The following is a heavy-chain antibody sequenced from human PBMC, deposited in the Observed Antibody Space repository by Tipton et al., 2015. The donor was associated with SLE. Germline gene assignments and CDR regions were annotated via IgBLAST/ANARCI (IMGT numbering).Heavy chain of an antibody. CDR2: INPSGGST. V-gene: IGHV1-46*01. Sequence: QLVQSGAEVKKPGASVKVSCKASGYTFTSYYMHWVRQAPGQGLEWMGIINPSGGSTSYAQKLQGRVTMTTDTSTSTAYMELRSLRSDDTAVYYCARDPKDAFDIWGQGTMVTVSS. CDR1: GYTFTSYY. J-gene: IGHJ3*02. CDR3: ARDPKDAFDI.